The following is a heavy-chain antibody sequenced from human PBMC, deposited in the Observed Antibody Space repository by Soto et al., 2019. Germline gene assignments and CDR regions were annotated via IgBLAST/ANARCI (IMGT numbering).Heavy chain of an antibody. Sequence: EVQLVESGGGLVQPGGSLRLSCAASGFTFSNYWMHWVRQAPGKGLVWVSRINSDGTRTNYADSVKGRFTISRDNAENTLYLQMHSLTAEDTAVYYCARVAVGYDYMDVGGKGTTVTVSS. J-gene: IGHJ6*03. CDR3: ARVAVGYDYMDV. CDR1: GFTFSNYW. V-gene: IGHV3-74*01. CDR2: INSDGTRT.